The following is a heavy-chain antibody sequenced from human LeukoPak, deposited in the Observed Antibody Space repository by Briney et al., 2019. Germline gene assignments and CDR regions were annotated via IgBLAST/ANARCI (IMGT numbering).Heavy chain of an antibody. CDR2: IYYSGST. V-gene: IGHV4-39*01. CDR1: GGSISSSSDY. CDR3: ARHCGAAAGNNWFDP. D-gene: IGHD6-13*01. Sequence: SETLSLTCTVSGGSISSSSDYWGWIRQPPGKGLEWIGSIYYSGSTYYNPSLKSRVTISVDTSKNQFSLKLSSVTAADTAVYYCARHCGAAAGNNWFDPWGQGTLVAVSS. J-gene: IGHJ5*02.